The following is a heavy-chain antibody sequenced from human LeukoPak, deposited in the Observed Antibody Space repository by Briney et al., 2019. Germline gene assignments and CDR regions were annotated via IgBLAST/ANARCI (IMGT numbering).Heavy chain of an antibody. CDR2: IYISGST. J-gene: IGHJ4*02. V-gene: IGHV4-4*07. CDR3: ARGGRIAAAGKSYFDY. Sequence: PSETLSLTCTVSGGSISSYYWSWIRQPAGKGLEWIGRIYISGSTNYNPSLKSRVTMSVDTSKNQFSLKLSSVTAADTAVYYCARGGRIAAAGKSYFDYWGQETLVTVSS. CDR1: GGSISSYY. D-gene: IGHD6-13*01.